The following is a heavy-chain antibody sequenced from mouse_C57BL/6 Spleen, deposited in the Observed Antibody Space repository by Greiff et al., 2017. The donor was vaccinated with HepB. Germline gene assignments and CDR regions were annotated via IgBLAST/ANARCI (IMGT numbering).Heavy chain of an antibody. D-gene: IGHD1-1*01. J-gene: IGHJ2*01. CDR2: IYPGSGNT. Sequence: VKLQQSGPELVKPGASVKISCKASGYSFTSYYIHWVKQRPGQGLEWIGWIYPGSGNTKYNEKFKGKATLTADTSSSTAYMQLSSLTSEDSAVYYCARLGYGSSYRYWGQGTTLTVSS. CDR1: GYSFTSYY. CDR3: ARLGYGSSYRY. V-gene: IGHV1-66*01.